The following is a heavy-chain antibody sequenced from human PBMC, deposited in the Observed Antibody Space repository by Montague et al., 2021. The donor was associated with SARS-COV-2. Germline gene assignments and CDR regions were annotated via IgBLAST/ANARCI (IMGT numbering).Heavy chain of an antibody. CDR1: GFTFSSYA. CDR2: IYSGGSST. J-gene: IGHJ4*02. D-gene: IGHD3-22*01. Sequence: SLRLSCAASGFTFSSYAMSWVRQAPGKGLEWVSVIYSGGSSTYYADSVKGRFTISRDNSKNTLYLQMNSLRAEDTAVYYCAKSRWIRYDSSGYYYPLGYWGQGTLVTVSS. V-gene: IGHV3-23*03. CDR3: AKSRWIRYDSSGYYYPLGY.